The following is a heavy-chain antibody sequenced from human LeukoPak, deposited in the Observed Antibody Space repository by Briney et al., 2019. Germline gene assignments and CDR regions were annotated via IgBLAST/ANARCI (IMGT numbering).Heavy chain of an antibody. D-gene: IGHD5-18*01. Sequence: PSETLSLTCAVYGGSFSGYYWSWIRQPPGKGLEWIGEINHSGSTNYNPSLKSRVTISVDTSKNQFSLKLSSVTAAGTAVYYCARGGGYSYGFPRDAFDIWGQGTMVTVSS. CDR1: GGSFSGYY. V-gene: IGHV4-34*01. CDR2: INHSGST. J-gene: IGHJ3*02. CDR3: ARGGGYSYGFPRDAFDI.